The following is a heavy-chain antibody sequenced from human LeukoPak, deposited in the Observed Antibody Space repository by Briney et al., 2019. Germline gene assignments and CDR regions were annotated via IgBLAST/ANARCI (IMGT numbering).Heavy chain of an antibody. CDR1: GGSISSGSYY. J-gene: IGHJ3*02. CDR3: ARETEWFGELFVAFDI. V-gene: IGHV4-61*02. CDR2: IYTSGST. D-gene: IGHD3-10*01. Sequence: SETLSLTCTVSGGSISSGSYYWSWIRQPAWKGLEWIGRIYTSGSTNYNPSLKSRVTISVDTSKNQFSLKLSSVTAADTAVYYCARETEWFGELFVAFDIWGQGTMVTVSS.